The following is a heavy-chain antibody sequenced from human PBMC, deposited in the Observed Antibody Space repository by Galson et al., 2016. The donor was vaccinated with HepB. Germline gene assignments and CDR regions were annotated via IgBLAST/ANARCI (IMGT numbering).Heavy chain of an antibody. CDR3: ARGRSIAKN. V-gene: IGHV4-30-4*01. D-gene: IGHD2-21*01. Sequence: SGVSISSGDYYWSWIRQPPGKGLELVGYIYYTGSTYYNPSLKSRVTISVDTSKNQFSLKLTSATAADTAMYYCARGRSIAKNWGQGTLVTASS. J-gene: IGHJ4*02. CDR2: IYYTGST. CDR1: GVSISSGDYY.